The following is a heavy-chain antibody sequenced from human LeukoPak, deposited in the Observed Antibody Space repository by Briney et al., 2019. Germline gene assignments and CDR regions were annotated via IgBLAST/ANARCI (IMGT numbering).Heavy chain of an antibody. CDR2: ISGSGGTT. CDR3: AKDSSADDSSGYSYYFDY. D-gene: IGHD3-22*01. Sequence: PGGSLRLSCAASGFTFSSSAMSWVRQAPGKGLEWVSGISGSGGTTYHADSVKGRFTISRDNSKNTLYLQMNSLRAEDTAVYYCAKDSSADDSSGYSYYFDYWGQGTLVTVSS. V-gene: IGHV3-23*01. J-gene: IGHJ4*02. CDR1: GFTFSSSA.